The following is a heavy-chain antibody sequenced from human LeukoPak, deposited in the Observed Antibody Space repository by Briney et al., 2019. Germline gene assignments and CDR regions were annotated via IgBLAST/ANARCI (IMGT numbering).Heavy chain of an antibody. CDR1: GGSISSNKYY. J-gene: IGHJ4*02. CDR2: VYYGGST. V-gene: IGHV4-39*01. D-gene: IGHD2/OR15-2a*01. CDR3: ARSQYTTDWYVDY. Sequence: PSETLSLTCTVSGGSISSNKYYWGWIRQPPGKGLEWIGSVYYGGSTYYNPALKSRVTMSVNMSKSQVSLKVDSVTAADTAVYYCARSQYTTDWYVDYWGQGTLVIVSS.